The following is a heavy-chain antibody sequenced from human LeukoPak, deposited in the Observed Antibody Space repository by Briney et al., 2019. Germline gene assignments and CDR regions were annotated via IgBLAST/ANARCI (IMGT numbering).Heavy chain of an antibody. Sequence: GGSLRLSCAASGFTFSSYSMNWVRQAPGKGLEWVSSISSSSSFIYYADSVKGRFTISRDNAKNSLYLQMNSLRAEDTAVYYCARGYCSGGSCFFDYWGQGTLVTVSS. CDR2: ISSSSSFI. J-gene: IGHJ4*02. D-gene: IGHD2-15*01. V-gene: IGHV3-21*04. CDR1: GFTFSSYS. CDR3: ARGYCSGGSCFFDY.